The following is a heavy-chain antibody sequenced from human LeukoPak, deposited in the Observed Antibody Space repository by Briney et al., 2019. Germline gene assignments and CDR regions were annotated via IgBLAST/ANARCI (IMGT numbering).Heavy chain of an antibody. Sequence: SQTLSLTCTVSGGSISSGSYYWSWIRQPAGKGLEWIGRIYTSGSTNYNPSLKSRVTISVDTSNNQFSLKLSSVTAADTAVYYCARFTSRDAFDIWGQGTMVTVSS. J-gene: IGHJ3*02. D-gene: IGHD6-6*01. CDR3: ARFTSRDAFDI. CDR2: IYTSGST. CDR1: GGSISSGSYY. V-gene: IGHV4-61*02.